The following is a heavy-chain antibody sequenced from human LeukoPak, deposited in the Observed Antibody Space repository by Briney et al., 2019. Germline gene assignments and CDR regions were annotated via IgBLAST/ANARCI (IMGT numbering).Heavy chain of an antibody. CDR2: IYHSGSP. CDR1: GGSISSNNW. J-gene: IGHJ6*02. CDR3: ARDHGYGGIYGMDV. V-gene: IGHV4-4*02. Sequence: PSETLSLTCAVSGGSISSNNWWGWVRQPPGKGLEWIGEIYHSGSPNYNPSLKSRVTISVDKSRNHFSLNLSSVTAADTAVYYCARDHGYGGIYGMDVWGQGTTVTVSS. D-gene: IGHD4-23*01.